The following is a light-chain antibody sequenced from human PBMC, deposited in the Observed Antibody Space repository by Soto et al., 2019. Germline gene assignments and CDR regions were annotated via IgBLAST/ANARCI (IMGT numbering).Light chain of an antibody. CDR1: QSVGNS. V-gene: IGKV3-15*01. CDR3: QQYNNWPPVT. Sequence: ETVMTQSPATVSLSPGDSATLSCRASQSVGNSLAWYQRKPGQTPRLLIYGASTRATGVPARFTGSGSGTQFTLTISSLQSEDFAIYICQQYNNWPPVTFGQGTRLEIK. CDR2: GAS. J-gene: IGKJ5*01.